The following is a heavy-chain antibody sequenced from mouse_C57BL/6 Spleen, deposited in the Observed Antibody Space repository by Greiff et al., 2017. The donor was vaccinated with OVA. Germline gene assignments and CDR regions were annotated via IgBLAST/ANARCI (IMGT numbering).Heavy chain of an antibody. CDR3: ARSDPPTVYYYGSSPYWYFDV. D-gene: IGHD1-1*01. Sequence: VQLKESGPELVKPGASVKISCKASGYSFTDYNMNWVKQSNGKSLEWIGVINPNYGTTSYNQKFKGKATLTVDQSSSTAYMQLNSLTSEDSAVYYCARSDPPTVYYYGSSPYWYFDVWGTGTTVTVSS. CDR2: INPNYGTT. V-gene: IGHV1-39*01. J-gene: IGHJ1*03. CDR1: GYSFTDYN.